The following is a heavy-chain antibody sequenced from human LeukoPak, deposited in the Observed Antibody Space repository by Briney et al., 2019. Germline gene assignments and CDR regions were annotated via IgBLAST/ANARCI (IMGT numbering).Heavy chain of an antibody. J-gene: IGHJ6*02. V-gene: IGHV3-9*01. CDR1: GFTFDDYA. D-gene: IGHD5-18*01. Sequence: PGRSLRLSCAASGFTFDDYAMHWVRQAPGKGLEWVSGISWNSGSIGYADSVKGRFTISRDNAKNSLYLQMNSLRAEDTAVYYCALTAMVPYYYYYYGMDVWGQGTTVTVSS. CDR2: ISWNSGSI. CDR3: ALTAMVPYYYYYYGMDV.